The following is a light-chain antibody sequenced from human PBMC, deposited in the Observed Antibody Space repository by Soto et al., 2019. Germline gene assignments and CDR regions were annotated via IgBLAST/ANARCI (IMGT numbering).Light chain of an antibody. CDR1: QSISPW. V-gene: IGKV1-5*03. Sequence: DIQMTQSPSTLSASVGDRVAITCRASQSISPWLAWYQQKPGKAPKLLIYKAFSLQSGVPSRFSGSGSGTEFTLTINSLQPDAFATYYCQQYNSYSTFGQGTKVDIK. CDR2: KAF. CDR3: QQYNSYST. J-gene: IGKJ1*01.